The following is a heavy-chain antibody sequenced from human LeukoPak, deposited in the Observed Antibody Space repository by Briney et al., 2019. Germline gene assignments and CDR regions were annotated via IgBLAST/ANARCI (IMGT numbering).Heavy chain of an antibody. CDR3: ARDDYGDYGGMDV. CDR1: GFTFSSYW. Sequence: GGSLRLSCAASGFTFSSYWMSWVRQAPGKGLEWVANIKQDGSEKYYVDSVKGRFTISRDNAKNSLYLQMNSLRAGDTAVYYCARDDYGDYGGMDVWGQGTTVTVSS. J-gene: IGHJ6*02. V-gene: IGHV3-7*01. D-gene: IGHD4-17*01. CDR2: IKQDGSEK.